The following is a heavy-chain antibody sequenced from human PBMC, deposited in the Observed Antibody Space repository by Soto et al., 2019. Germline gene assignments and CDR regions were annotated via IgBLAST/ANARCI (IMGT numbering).Heavy chain of an antibody. CDR2: ISYSGST. CDR3: ARDPTTVTKGAFDI. V-gene: IGHV4-31*03. J-gene: IGHJ3*02. Sequence: QVQLQVSGPGLVKPSQTLSLTCSVSGDSISSGAYYWSWIRQHPGEGLEWVGYISYSGSTYYNPSLTSRVSISIETSKNHLSLRLTSVTAADTAVYYCARDPTTVTKGAFDIWGQGTMVTVSS. D-gene: IGHD4-17*01. CDR1: GDSISSGAYY.